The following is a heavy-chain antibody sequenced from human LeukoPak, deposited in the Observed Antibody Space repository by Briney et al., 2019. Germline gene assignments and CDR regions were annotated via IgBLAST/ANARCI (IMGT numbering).Heavy chain of an antibody. CDR2: ISYTGSNK. Sequence: GGSLRLSCAASGFTFSNYALHWVRQAPGKGLEWVAVISYTGSNKYYADSVKGRFTISRDNSKNTLYLQMNSLRTEDTAVYFCARGSSSLRAVVLGIDISGQGTMVTVSS. CDR3: ARGSSSLRAVVLGIDI. J-gene: IGHJ3*02. V-gene: IGHV3-30-3*01. D-gene: IGHD2-8*02. CDR1: GFTFSNYA.